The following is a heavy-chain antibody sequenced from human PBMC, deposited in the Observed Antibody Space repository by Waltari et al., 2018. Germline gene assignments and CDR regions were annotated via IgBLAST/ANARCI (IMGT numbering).Heavy chain of an antibody. V-gene: IGHV3-15*01. Sequence: EVQFVESGGGLVKPGGSLRLSCKASGSTFRKAWMSWVRQDPGKGPEWVGRIKSQSDGGTRDYAAPVKGRFSISREDSKNLMFLQMNSLTIEDTAVYYCTTDPLGPWGQGTLVTVSS. J-gene: IGHJ5*02. CDR2: IKSQSDGGTR. CDR1: GSTFRKAW. CDR3: TTDPLGP.